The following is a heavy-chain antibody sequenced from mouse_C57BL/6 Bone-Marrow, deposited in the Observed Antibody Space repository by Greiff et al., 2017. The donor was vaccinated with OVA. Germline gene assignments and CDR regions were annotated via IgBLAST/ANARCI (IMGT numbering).Heavy chain of an antibody. CDR3: ARSWYYGSSSWFAY. CDR1: GYTFTSYG. D-gene: IGHD1-1*01. Sequence: VQLQQSGAELARPGASVKLSCKASGYTFTSYGISWVKQRTGQGLEWIGEIYPRSGNTYYNEKFKGKATLTADKSSSTAYMELRSLTSEDSAVYFCARSWYYGSSSWFAYWGQGTLVTVSA. J-gene: IGHJ3*01. CDR2: IYPRSGNT. V-gene: IGHV1-81*01.